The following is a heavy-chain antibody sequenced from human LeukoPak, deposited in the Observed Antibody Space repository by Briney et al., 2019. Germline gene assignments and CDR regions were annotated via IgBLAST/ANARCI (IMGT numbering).Heavy chain of an antibody. CDR3: ARVRGMDDSSGYYHYYFDY. CDR2: IYYSGST. D-gene: IGHD3-22*01. V-gene: IGHV4-30-4*01. CDR1: RGSLSSGVYY. Sequence: PSRTLSLTRTVSRGSLSSGVYYWRWIRHPPGEGQEWIGYIYYSGSTYYNPFLKSRLTISVDTSKNQVSLKLSSVTAADTAVYYCARVRGMDDSSGYYHYYFDYWGQGTLATVSS. J-gene: IGHJ4*02.